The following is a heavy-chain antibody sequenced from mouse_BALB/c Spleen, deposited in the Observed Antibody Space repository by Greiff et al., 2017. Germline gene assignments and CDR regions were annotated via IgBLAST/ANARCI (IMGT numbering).Heavy chain of an antibody. V-gene: IGHV14-1*02. CDR3: ARYGKRIYYFDY. Sequence: VQLQQSGAELVRPGALVKLSCKASGFNIKDYYMHWVKQRPEQGLEWIGWIDPENGNTIYDPKFQGKASITADTSSNTAYLQLSSLTSEDTAVYYCARYGKRIYYFDYWGQGTTLTVSS. CDR2: IDPENGNT. CDR1: GFNIKDYY. D-gene: IGHD2-1*01. J-gene: IGHJ2*01.